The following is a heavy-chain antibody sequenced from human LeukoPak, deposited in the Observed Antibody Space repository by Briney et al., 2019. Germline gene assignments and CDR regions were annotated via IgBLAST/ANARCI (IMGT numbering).Heavy chain of an antibody. D-gene: IGHD5-18*01. J-gene: IGHJ4*02. CDR3: GRHAVYSRIDY. CDR1: GGSISSSSYY. CDR2: ISYSGST. V-gene: IGHV4-39*01. Sequence: SETLSLTCTVSGGSISSSSYYWGWIRQPPGKGLEWIGSISYSGSTYYNPSLKSRVTISIDTSKNQFSLKLSSVTAADTAVYYCGRHAVYSRIDYWGQGTLVTVSS.